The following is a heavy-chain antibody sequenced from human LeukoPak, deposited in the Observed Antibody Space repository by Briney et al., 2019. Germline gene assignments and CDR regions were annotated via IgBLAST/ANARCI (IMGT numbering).Heavy chain of an antibody. CDR3: ARPISSSWLYYFDY. V-gene: IGHV4-39*07. CDR1: GGSISSSSYY. Sequence: SETLSLTCTVSGGSISSSSYYWGWIRQPPGKGLEWIGSIYYSGSTYYNPSLKSRVTISVDTSKNQFSLKLSSVTAADTAVYYCARPISSSWLYYFDYWGQGTLVTVSS. D-gene: IGHD6-13*01. CDR2: IYYSGST. J-gene: IGHJ4*02.